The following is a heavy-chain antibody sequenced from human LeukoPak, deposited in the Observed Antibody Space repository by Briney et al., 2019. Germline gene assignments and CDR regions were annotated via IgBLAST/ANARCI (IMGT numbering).Heavy chain of an antibody. CDR1: GLTFSNYN. CDR3: TRAPRADDIFFES. J-gene: IGHJ4*02. Sequence: GGSLRLSCAASGLTFSNYNMNWVRQAPGKGLEWVSSISTSGSYIYYANSMKGRFTISRDNAKNSLYLQMNSLRAEDTAVYYCTRAPRADDIFFESWGQGALVTVSS. D-gene: IGHD3-9*01. CDR2: ISTSGSYI. V-gene: IGHV3-21*01.